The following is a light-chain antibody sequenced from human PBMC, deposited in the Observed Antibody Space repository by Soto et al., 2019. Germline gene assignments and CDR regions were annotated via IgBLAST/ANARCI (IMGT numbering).Light chain of an antibody. CDR1: SSNIGSNY. J-gene: IGLJ1*01. Sequence: QSALTQPPSASGTPGQRVTISCSGSSSNIGSNYVYWYQQLPGTAPKLLIYRNNQRPSGVPDRFSGSKSGTSASLAISGLRSEGEADYYCAAWDDSLSGRYVFGTGTKVTV. CDR2: RNN. CDR3: AAWDDSLSGRYV. V-gene: IGLV1-47*01.